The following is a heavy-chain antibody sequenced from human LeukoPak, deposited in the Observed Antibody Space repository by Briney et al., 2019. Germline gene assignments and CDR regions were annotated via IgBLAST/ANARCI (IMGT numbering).Heavy chain of an antibody. CDR1: GGSISSYY. CDR3: ASSRSGSYYKGAYYFDY. D-gene: IGHD3-10*01. Sequence: SETLSLTCTVSGGSISSYYWSWIRQPPGKGLEWIGSIYHSGSTYYNPSLKSRVTISVDTSKNQFSLKLSSVTAADTAVYYCASSRSGSYYKGAYYFDYWGQGTLVTVSS. V-gene: IGHV4-59*08. CDR2: IYHSGST. J-gene: IGHJ4*02.